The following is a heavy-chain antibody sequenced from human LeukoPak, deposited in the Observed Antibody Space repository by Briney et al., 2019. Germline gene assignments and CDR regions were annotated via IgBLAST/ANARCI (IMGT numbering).Heavy chain of an antibody. V-gene: IGHV3-74*01. CDR3: ARESMELVRFDF. J-gene: IGHJ4*02. D-gene: IGHD6-13*01. CDR2: INSDGRRT. CDR1: GFTFSSYW. Sequence: GGSLRLSCAASGFTFSSYWIHWVRQAPGKGLVWVSNINSDGRRTSYADSVKGRFTISRDNAKNTLYLQMNSLRAEDTAVYYCARESMELVRFDFWGQGTLVTVSS.